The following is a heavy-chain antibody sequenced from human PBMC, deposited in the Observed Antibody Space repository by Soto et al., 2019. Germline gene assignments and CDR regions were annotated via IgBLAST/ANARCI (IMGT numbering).Heavy chain of an antibody. CDR2: ISNYYGST. V-gene: IGHV1-18*04. Sequence: QIQLVQSRPAVKKPGASVQVSCRASGYTFTTYGVSWVRQTPGHGLEWMRWISNYYGSTNYAQNVHDRITMTADTSTSTLYMELRRLRPEDTGVFYCVRGVEVVGVISSGYWGQGTLVSVSS. J-gene: IGHJ4*02. CDR3: VRGVEVVGVISSGY. D-gene: IGHD1-26*01. CDR1: GYTFTTYG.